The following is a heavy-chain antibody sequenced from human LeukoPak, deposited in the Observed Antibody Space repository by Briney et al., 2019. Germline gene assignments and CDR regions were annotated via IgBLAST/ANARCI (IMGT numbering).Heavy chain of an antibody. D-gene: IGHD4-17*01. J-gene: IGHJ4*02. V-gene: IGHV3-48*03. Sequence: GGSLRLSCAASGFTFSSYEMNWVRQAPGKGLEWVSYISSSGSTIYYADSVKGRFTISRDNAKNSLYLQMNSLRAEDTAVYYCAREGTATGPPRYYFDYWGQRTLVTVSS. CDR2: ISSSGSTI. CDR3: AREGTATGPPRYYFDY. CDR1: GFTFSSYE.